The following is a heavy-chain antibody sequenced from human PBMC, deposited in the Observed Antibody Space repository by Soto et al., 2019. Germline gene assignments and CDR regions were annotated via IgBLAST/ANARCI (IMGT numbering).Heavy chain of an antibody. D-gene: IGHD6-13*01. CDR1: WQSVSSNSAA. V-gene: IGHV6-1*01. CDR2: TYYRSKWYN. CDR3: GREYSRSWNYYYYYYGMDV. J-gene: IGHJ6*02. Sequence: SQTLSLTCAISWQSVSSNSAAWNWIRQSPSRSLEWLGRTYYRSKWYNDYAVSVKSRITINPDTSKNQFSLQLNSVTPEDTAVYYCGREYSRSWNYYYYYYGMDVWGQGTTVTVSS.